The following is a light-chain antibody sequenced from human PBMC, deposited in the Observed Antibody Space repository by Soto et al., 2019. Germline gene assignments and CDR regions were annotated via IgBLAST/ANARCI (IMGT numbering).Light chain of an antibody. V-gene: IGLV2-11*01. CDR3: CSYAGSYTLV. CDR2: DVS. J-gene: IGLJ2*01. CDR1: SSDVGGYNY. Sequence: SVLTQPRSVSGSPGQSVTISCTGTSSDVGGYNYVSWYQQHPGKAPKLMIYDVSKRPSGVPDRFSGSNSGNTASLTISGLQAEDEADYYCCSYAGSYTLVFGGGTKLTVL.